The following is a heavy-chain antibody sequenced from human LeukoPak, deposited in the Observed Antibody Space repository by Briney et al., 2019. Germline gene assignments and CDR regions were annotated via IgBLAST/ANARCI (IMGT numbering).Heavy chain of an antibody. Sequence: GGSLRLSCAASGFTFSSYSMNWVRQAPGKGLEWLSSISSGSTYIYYADSVKGRFSISRDNAKNSLYLQMNSLRAEDTAIYYCARGEERHYYGSGNYPAWGQGTLVTVSS. CDR3: ARGEERHYYGSGNYPA. CDR2: ISSGSTYI. D-gene: IGHD3-10*01. CDR1: GFTFSSYS. J-gene: IGHJ5*01. V-gene: IGHV3-21*01.